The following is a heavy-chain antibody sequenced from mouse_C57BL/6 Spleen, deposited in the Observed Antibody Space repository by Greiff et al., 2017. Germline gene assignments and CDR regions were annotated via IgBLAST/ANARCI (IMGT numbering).Heavy chain of an antibody. J-gene: IGHJ2*01. V-gene: IGHV5-6*01. Sequence: EVKLMESGGDLVKPGGSLKLSCAASGFTFSSYGMSWVRQTPDKRLEWVATISSGGSYTYYPDSVKGRFTISRDNAKNTLYLQMSSLKSEDTAMYYCARDRDYGSTCDYWGQGTTLTVSS. CDR2: ISSGGSYT. CDR1: GFTFSSYG. D-gene: IGHD1-1*01. CDR3: ARDRDYGSTCDY.